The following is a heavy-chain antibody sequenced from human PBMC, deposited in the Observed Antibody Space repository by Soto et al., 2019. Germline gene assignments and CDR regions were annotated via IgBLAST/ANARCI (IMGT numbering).Heavy chain of an antibody. V-gene: IGHV3-23*01. CDR2: ISDSDDDT. J-gene: IGHJ4*02. CDR3: AKDGGVSARYFDT. CDR1: GFTFRKYA. D-gene: IGHD2-8*01. Sequence: EVQLLESGGGLGQPGGSLRLSCTASGFTFRKYAMSWVRQAPGKGLEWISGISDSDDDTYYADSVRGRFTISRDNSKHTLYLQMNSLRGDDTAVYYCAKDGGVSARYFDTWGQGTLVTVSS.